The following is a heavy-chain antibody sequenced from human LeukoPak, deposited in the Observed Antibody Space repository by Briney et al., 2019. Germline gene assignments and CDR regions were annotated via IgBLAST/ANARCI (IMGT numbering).Heavy chain of an antibody. V-gene: IGHV3-66*02. CDR1: GFTVRAKY. D-gene: IGHD3-16*01. Sequence: GGSLRLSCAASGFTVRAKYMSWVRQGPGRGVDWISSISIDGGTNYADSVKGRFTISRDNSKKALYLQMNSLRPEDTAVYYCARDGGFGGPGGDNWFDSWGQGALVTVSS. J-gene: IGHJ5*01. CDR2: ISIDGGT. CDR3: ARDGGFGGPGGDNWFDS.